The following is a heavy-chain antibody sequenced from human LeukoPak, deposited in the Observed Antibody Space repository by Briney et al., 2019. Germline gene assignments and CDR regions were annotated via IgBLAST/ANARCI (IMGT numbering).Heavy chain of an antibody. CDR1: GYTFTDYF. V-gene: IGHV1-2*02. J-gene: IGHJ6*02. D-gene: IGHD2-15*01. CDR3: ARDILGRSNGGSNYFGMEV. CDR2: INVYIGGA. Sequence: GASVTVSCTASGYTFTDYFMHWVRQVPGRGLEWMGCINVYIGGAHYAQKFQDRLSMTRDTSINTAYMELSSLRSGDTAVYYCARDILGRSNGGSNYFGMEVWGQGTTVTVSS.